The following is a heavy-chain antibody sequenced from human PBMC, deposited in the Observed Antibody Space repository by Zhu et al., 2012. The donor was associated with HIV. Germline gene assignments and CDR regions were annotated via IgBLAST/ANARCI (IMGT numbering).Heavy chain of an antibody. V-gene: IGHV4-34*01. D-gene: IGHD6-13*01. CDR3: ARHLLPGIAAAVGY. J-gene: IGHJ4*02. CDR2: INHSGST. Sequence: QVQLQQWGAGLLKPSETLSLTCAVYGGSFSGYYWSWIRQPPGKGLEWIGEINHSGSTNYNPSLKSRVTISVDTSKNQFSLKLSSVTAADTAVYYCARHLLPGIAAAVGYWGQGTLVTVSS. CDR1: GGSFSGYY.